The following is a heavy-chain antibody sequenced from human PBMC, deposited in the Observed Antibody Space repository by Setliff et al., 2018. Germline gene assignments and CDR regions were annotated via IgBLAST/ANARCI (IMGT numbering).Heavy chain of an antibody. Sequence: SETLSLTCAVSGFSISSGYYWGWIRQPPGKGLEWIVNIHHSGKAYYNPSLKSRVTMSVDTSKNHVSLKLSSVIAADTAVYYCARAHTWSLPNDNSGYPGWFDPWGQGTLVTVSS. J-gene: IGHJ5*02. V-gene: IGHV4-38-2*01. CDR2: IHHSGKA. CDR1: GFSISSGYY. CDR3: ARAHTWSLPNDNSGYPGWFDP. D-gene: IGHD3-22*01.